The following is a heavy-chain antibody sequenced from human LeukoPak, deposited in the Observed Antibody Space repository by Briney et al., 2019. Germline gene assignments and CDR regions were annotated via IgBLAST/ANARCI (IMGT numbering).Heavy chain of an antibody. CDR2: IYSGGST. D-gene: IGHD6-13*01. Sequence: GGSLRLSCAASGFTVSSNYMTWVRQAPGKGLEWVSVIYSGGSTYYADSVKGRFTISRDHSKNTLFLQMNSLRAEDTAVYFCARGGGSTWYNYWGQGTLVTVSS. CDR1: GFTVSSNY. J-gene: IGHJ4*02. CDR3: ARGGGSTWYNY. V-gene: IGHV3-53*01.